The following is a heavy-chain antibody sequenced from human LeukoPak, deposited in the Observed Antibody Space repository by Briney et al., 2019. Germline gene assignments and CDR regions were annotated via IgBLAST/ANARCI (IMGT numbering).Heavy chain of an antibody. J-gene: IGHJ4*02. CDR1: GFTFSRYG. V-gene: IGHV3-33*06. Sequence: GGSLRLSCVASGFTFSRYGMHWVRQAPGKGLEWVAVIWYDGGNKYYADSVKGRFTISRDNSKNTLYLQMNSLGVEDTAVYYCAKDRGSGYTLDYWGQGTQVTVSS. D-gene: IGHD3-22*01. CDR2: IWYDGGNK. CDR3: AKDRGSGYTLDY.